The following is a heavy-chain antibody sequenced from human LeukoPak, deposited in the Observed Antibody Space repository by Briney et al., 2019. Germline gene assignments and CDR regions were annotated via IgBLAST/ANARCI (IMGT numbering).Heavy chain of an antibody. D-gene: IGHD3-16*01. CDR1: GGSFSGYY. CDR2: INNSGST. Sequence: SETLSLTCAVYGGSFSGYYWSWIRQPPGKGLEWIGEINNSGSTNYNPSLKSRVTISVDTSKNQFSLNLTSVTAADTAVYYCARFTPQGYGWGGYNRFDPWGQGTLVTVSS. V-gene: IGHV4-34*01. J-gene: IGHJ5*02. CDR3: ARFTPQGYGWGGYNRFDP.